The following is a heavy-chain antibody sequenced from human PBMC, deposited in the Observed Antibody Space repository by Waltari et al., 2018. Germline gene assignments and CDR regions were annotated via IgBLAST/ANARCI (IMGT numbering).Heavy chain of an antibody. CDR1: GFTFSSYG. D-gene: IGHD6-19*01. V-gene: IGHV3-30*02. CDR2: IRYDGSNK. Sequence: QVQLVESGGGVVQPGGSLRLSCAASGFTFSSYGMHGVRQAAGKGLDLVAFIRYDGSNKYYGDSLKGRFTISRDNSKNTLYLQMNSLRPEDTAVYYCAKDRGWPNYLDYWGQGTLVTVSS. CDR3: AKDRGWPNYLDY. J-gene: IGHJ4*02.